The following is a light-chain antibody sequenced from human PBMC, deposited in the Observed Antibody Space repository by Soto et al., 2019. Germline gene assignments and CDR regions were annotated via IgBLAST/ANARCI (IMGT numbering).Light chain of an antibody. CDR2: AAS. Sequence: DIQLTQSPSFLSASVGDRVTITCRASQGIDSYLAWYQQKSGKAPQLLIYAASTLQSGVPSRFSGSGFGTEFSLTISSLQPEDFATYYCQQLSGYPRTFGQGTKTGDQT. J-gene: IGKJ2*01. V-gene: IGKV1-9*01. CDR1: QGIDSY. CDR3: QQLSGYPRT.